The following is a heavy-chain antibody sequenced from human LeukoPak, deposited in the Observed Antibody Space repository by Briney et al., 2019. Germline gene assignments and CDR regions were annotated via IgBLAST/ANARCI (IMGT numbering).Heavy chain of an antibody. CDR3: AREFYYGGNFPLFDY. J-gene: IGHJ4*01. V-gene: IGHV1-18*01. D-gene: IGHD4-23*01. CDR1: GYTFTSHG. Sequence: ASVKVSCKPSGYTFTSHGVHWVRQAPGQGLEWMGWVNAYSGYTEYAQNLQDRFTLTTDTSTTTAYMELRSLTSDDTAIYYCAREFYYGGNFPLFDYWGHGTLVTVSS. CDR2: VNAYSGYT.